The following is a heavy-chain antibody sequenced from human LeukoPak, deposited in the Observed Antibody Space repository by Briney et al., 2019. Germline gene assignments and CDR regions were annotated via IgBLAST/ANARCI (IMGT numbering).Heavy chain of an antibody. Sequence: GESLKISCKGSGYIFTTYWIGWVRQMPGKGLEWMGIFYPGDSDTRYSPSFQGQVTISADKSISTAYLQWSSLKASDTAMYYCARRATLVRGVISYYFDYWGQGSLVTVSS. CDR3: ARRATLVRGVISYYFDY. CDR2: FYPGDSDT. V-gene: IGHV5-51*01. CDR1: GYIFTTYW. D-gene: IGHD3-10*01. J-gene: IGHJ4*02.